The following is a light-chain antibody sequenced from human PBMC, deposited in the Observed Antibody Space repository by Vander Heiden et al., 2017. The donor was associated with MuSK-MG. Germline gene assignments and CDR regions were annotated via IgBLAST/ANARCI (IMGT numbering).Light chain of an antibody. CDR2: GAS. J-gene: IGKJ2*01. Sequence: DIQLTQSPTFLSASVGDRVIITCRASQGISSYLAWYQQKPGKAPKLLIYGASTLQSGVPSRFSGSGSGTEFTLTISSLQPEDFATYYCQQLNNYPNTFGQGTKLEIK. CDR1: QGISSY. CDR3: QQLNNYPNT. V-gene: IGKV1-9*01.